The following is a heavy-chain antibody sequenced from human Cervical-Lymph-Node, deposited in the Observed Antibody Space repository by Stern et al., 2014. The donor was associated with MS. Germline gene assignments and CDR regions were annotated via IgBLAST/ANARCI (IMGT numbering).Heavy chain of an antibody. D-gene: IGHD6-13*01. J-gene: IGHJ6*02. Sequence: QVQLVESGGGVVQPGRSLRLSCAASGFTFSSYGMHWVRQAPGKGLEWVAVIWYDGSNKYYADSVKGRFTISRNNSNNTLYLQMNSLRAEDTAVYYCARSSSPSPYYYYGMDVWGQGTTVTVSS. CDR2: IWYDGSNK. CDR3: ARSSSPSPYYYYGMDV. V-gene: IGHV3-33*01. CDR1: GFTFSSYG.